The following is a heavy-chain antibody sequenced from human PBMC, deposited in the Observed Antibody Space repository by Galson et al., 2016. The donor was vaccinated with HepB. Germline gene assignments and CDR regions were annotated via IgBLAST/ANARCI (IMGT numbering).Heavy chain of an antibody. CDR2: ISTYNGKT. CDR1: GYTFFNYG. CDR3: ARIEYSSSATYGMDV. Sequence: SVKVSCKASGYTFFNYGISWVRQAPGQGLEWMGWISTYNGKTNYVQNLQGRVTMTTDTSTSTAYMELRSLRCDDTAVYFCARIEYSSSATYGMDVWGKGTTVIVSS. V-gene: IGHV1-18*01. J-gene: IGHJ6*04. D-gene: IGHD6-6*01.